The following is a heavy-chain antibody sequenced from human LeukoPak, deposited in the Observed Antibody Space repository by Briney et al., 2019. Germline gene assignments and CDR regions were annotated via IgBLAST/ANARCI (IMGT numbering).Heavy chain of an antibody. J-gene: IGHJ4*02. V-gene: IGHV3-21*01. CDR1: GFTFDSYS. CDR3: ARDESGRPLGH. Sequence: GGSLRLFCAAFGFTFDSYSMTWVRQAPGKGLEWISSITTRSDYTYYTDSVKGRFTISRDSGKKLLYLQMYSLRAEDTAVYYCARDESGRPLGHWGQGTLVTVFS. D-gene: IGHD6-6*01. CDR2: ITTRSDYT.